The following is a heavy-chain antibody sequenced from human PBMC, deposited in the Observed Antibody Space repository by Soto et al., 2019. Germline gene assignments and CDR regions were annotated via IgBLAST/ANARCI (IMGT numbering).Heavy chain of an antibody. CDR1: GGTFSSYA. D-gene: IGHD3-10*01. J-gene: IGHJ4*02. V-gene: IGHV1-69*13. Sequence: SVKVSCQASGGTFSSYAIGWVRQAPGQGLEWMGGIIPIFGTANYAQKFQGRVTITADESTSTAYMELSSLRSEDTAVYYCARDWRDYYGSGSYYTYWGQGTLVTSPQ. CDR2: IIPIFGTA. CDR3: ARDWRDYYGSGSYYTY.